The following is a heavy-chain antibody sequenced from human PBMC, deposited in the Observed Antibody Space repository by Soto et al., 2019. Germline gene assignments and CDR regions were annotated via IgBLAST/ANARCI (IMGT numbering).Heavy chain of an antibody. Sequence: SETLSLTCTVSGGSISSGGYYWSWIRQHPGKGLEWIGYIYYSGSTYYNPSLKSRVTISVDTSKNQFSLKLSSVTAADTAVYYCAREHYDILTGHRLNWFDPWGQGTLVTVSS. D-gene: IGHD3-9*01. J-gene: IGHJ5*02. V-gene: IGHV4-31*03. CDR3: AREHYDILTGHRLNWFDP. CDR1: GGSISSGGYY. CDR2: IYYSGST.